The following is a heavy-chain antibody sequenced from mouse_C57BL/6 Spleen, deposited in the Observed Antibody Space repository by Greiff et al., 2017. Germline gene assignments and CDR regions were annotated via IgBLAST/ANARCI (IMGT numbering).Heavy chain of an antibody. CDR2: ILPGRGST. V-gene: IGHV1-9*01. CDR1: GYTFTGYW. Sequence: QVQLQQPGAELMKPGASVKLSCKATGYTFTGYWIEWVKQRPGHGLEWIGEILPGRGSTKYNEKFKGKATFTADTSSNPAYMQPINLTTENSAIYYFARWDCYGSRLFAYWGQGTLVTVSA. J-gene: IGHJ3*01. D-gene: IGHD1-1*01. CDR3: ARWDCYGSRLFAY.